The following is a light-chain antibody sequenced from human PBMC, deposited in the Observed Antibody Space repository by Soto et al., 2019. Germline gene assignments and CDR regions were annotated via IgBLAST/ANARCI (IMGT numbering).Light chain of an antibody. Sequence: DTQMTQSPSTLSLSVGDRVTITCRASQTIYSWLAWYQQKPGQAPRLLIHKASTLETGVPSRFSGSGYGSEFTLIISSLQPDDFATYYCHQYNSYPRTFGQGTKVEV. V-gene: IGKV1-5*03. CDR2: KAS. CDR3: HQYNSYPRT. J-gene: IGKJ1*01. CDR1: QTIYSW.